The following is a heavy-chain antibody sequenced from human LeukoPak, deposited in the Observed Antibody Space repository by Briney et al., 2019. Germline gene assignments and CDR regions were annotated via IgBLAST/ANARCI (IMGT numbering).Heavy chain of an antibody. CDR1: GFTFSDWY. D-gene: IGHD2-15*01. V-gene: IGHV3-11*04. CDR2: IDMSGRTI. Sequence: KPGGSLRLSCAASGFTFSDWYMSWIRQAPGKGLEWVSYIDMSGRTIYYADSVKGRFTISRDNAKNTLYLQMNSLRAEDTAVYYCARVRYCSGGSCYGDLDYWGQGTLVTVSS. J-gene: IGHJ4*02. CDR3: ARVRYCSGGSCYGDLDY.